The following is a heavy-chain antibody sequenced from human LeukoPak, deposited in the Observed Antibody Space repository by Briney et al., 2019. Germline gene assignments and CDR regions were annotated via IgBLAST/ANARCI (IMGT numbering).Heavy chain of an antibody. CDR1: GSSFTTNW. V-gene: IGHV5-51*01. J-gene: IGHJ4*02. CDR2: IYPGDSDT. CDR3: ARPSLPSG. D-gene: IGHD3-3*01. Sequence: GESLKISCQGSGSSFTTNWIGWVRQMPGRGLEWMGIIYPGDSDTRYSPSFEGQVTISVDKSISTAYLQWSSLKASDTAMYYCARPSLPSGWGQGTLVTVSS.